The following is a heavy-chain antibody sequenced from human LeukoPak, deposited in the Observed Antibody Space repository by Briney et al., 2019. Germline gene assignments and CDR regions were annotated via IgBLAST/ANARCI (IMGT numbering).Heavy chain of an antibody. J-gene: IGHJ6*03. CDR3: TRDGDTVLTRGYYYYMDV. CDR2: ITSSSSYI. D-gene: IGHD3-10*01. Sequence: GGSLRLSCAASGFTFDDYGMSWVRQAPGKGLEWVSSITSSSSYIYYADSVKGRFTISRDNAKNSLYLQMDSLRAEDTAVYYCTRDGDTVLTRGYYYYMDVWGKGTTVTVSS. CDR1: GFTFDDYG. V-gene: IGHV3-21*01.